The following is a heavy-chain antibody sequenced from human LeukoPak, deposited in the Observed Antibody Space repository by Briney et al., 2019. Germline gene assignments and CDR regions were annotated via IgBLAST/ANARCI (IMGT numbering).Heavy chain of an antibody. V-gene: IGHV3-48*04. CDR1: GFTFSSYS. J-gene: IGHJ4*02. CDR2: ITSSGSTI. Sequence: PGGSLRLSCAASGFTFSSYSMNWVRQAPGKGLEWVSYITSSGSTIYYADSVKGRFTISRDNAKNSLYLQMNSLRAEDTAVYYCAREDSSGWYRYWGQGTLVTVSS. CDR3: AREDSSGWYRY. D-gene: IGHD6-19*01.